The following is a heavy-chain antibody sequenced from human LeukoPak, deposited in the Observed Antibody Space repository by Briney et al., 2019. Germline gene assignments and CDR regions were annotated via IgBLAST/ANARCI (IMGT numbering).Heavy chain of an antibody. CDR2: INPNSGGT. CDR3: ARDGIAARPGY. CDR1: GHTFTGYN. V-gene: IGHV1-2*02. J-gene: IGHJ4*02. Sequence: ASVKVSCKTSGHTFTGYNMHWVRQAPGHGPEWMGWINPNSGGTNYAQRFQGRVTMTRDTSISTAYMELSRLTSDDTAVYYCARDGIAARPGYWGQGTRVTVSS. D-gene: IGHD6-6*01.